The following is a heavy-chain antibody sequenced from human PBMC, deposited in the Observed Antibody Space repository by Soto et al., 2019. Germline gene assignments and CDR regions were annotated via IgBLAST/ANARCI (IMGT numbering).Heavy chain of an antibody. CDR2: ISAYNGNT. V-gene: IGHV1-18*01. CDR1: GYTFTSYG. Sequence: ASVKVSCKASGYTFTSYGISWVRQAPGQGLESMGWISAYNGNTNYAQKLQGRVTMTTDTSTSTAYMELRSLRSDDTAVYYCARVRADDGDYGYYYYYYIDGRGKGTTVTVSS. CDR3: ARVRADDGDYGYYYYYYIDG. J-gene: IGHJ6*03. D-gene: IGHD4-17*01.